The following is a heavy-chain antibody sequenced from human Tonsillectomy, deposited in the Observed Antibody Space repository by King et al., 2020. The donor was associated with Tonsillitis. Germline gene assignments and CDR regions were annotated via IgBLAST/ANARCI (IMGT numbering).Heavy chain of an antibody. CDR3: AKDLTWLLHMGGGFDP. D-gene: IGHD3-22*01. CDR2: ISGSGGST. V-gene: IGHV3-23*04. CDR1: GFTFSSYA. J-gene: IGHJ5*02. Sequence: VQLVESGGGLVQPGGSLRLSCAASGFTFSSYAMSWVRQAPGKGLEWVSAISGSGGSTYYADSVKGRFTISRDNSKNTLYLQMNSLRAEDTAVYYCAKDLTWLLHMGGGFDPWGQGTLVTVSS.